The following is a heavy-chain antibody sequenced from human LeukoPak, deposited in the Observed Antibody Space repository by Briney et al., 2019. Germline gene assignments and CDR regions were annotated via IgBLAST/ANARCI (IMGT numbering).Heavy chain of an antibody. CDR2: ISYDGSNK. V-gene: IGHV3-30-3*01. J-gene: IGHJ3*02. CDR1: GFTFSSYA. D-gene: IGHD1-7*01. CDR3: ARVVWNYALGAFDI. Sequence: GGSLRLSCAASGFTFSSYAMYWVRQAPGKGLEWVAVISYDGSNKYYTDSVKGRFTISRDNSKNTLYLQMNSLRAEDTAVYYCARVVWNYALGAFDIWGQGTMVTVSS.